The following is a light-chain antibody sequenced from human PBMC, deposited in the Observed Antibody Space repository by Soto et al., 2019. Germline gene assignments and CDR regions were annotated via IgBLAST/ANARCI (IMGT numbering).Light chain of an antibody. CDR1: SSNIGSNT. V-gene: IGLV1-44*01. J-gene: IGLJ1*01. CDR2: SNN. Sequence: QSVLTQPPSASGTPGQRVTISCSGSSSNIGSNTGNWYQQLPGTAPKLLIYSNNQRPSGVPDRFSGSKSGTSASLAISGLKSEDEADYYCAAWDDSLNGYVFGTGTKVTVL. CDR3: AAWDDSLNGYV.